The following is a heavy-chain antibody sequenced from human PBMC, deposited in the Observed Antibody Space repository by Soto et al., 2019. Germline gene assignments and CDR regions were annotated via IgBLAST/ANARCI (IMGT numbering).Heavy chain of an antibody. CDR1: GGTFSSYA. CDR3: ARMASSGTLNWFDP. V-gene: IGHV1-8*02. J-gene: IGHJ5*02. Sequence: GASVKVSCKASGGTFSSYAISWVRQAPGSGKTGYANKFQGRVTMTRDASTSTAHLELGSLTSEDTAVYYCARMASSGTLNWFDPWGQGTLVTVSS. CDR2: SGKT.